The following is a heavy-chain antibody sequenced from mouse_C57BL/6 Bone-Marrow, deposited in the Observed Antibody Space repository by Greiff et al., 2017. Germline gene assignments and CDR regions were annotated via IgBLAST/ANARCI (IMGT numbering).Heavy chain of an antibody. CDR1: GYTFTDYY. CDR2: INPYNGGT. V-gene: IGHV1-19*01. CDR3: ANYYGSSYPFAY. J-gene: IGHJ3*01. Sequence: EVKLQESGPVLVKPGASVKMSCKASGYTFTDYYMNWVKQSHGKSLEWIGVINPYNGGTSYNQKFKGKATLTVDKSSSTAYMELNSLTSEDSAVYYCANYYGSSYPFAYWGQGTLVTVSA. D-gene: IGHD1-1*01.